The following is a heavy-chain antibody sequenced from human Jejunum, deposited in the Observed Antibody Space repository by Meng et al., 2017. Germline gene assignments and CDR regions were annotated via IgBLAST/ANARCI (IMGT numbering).Heavy chain of an antibody. D-gene: IGHD1-7*01. CDR2: MHQSGSS. J-gene: IGHJ4*02. V-gene: IGHV4-4*02. Sequence: HVQLCASGPGLVRPSGALSRTCAVSGGFSSIYWWSWLRQPPGKGLEWIGEMHQSGSSNYNPSLKSRLTMSVDESKNHFSLKLNSVTAADTAVYYCARGWKYAWFNWGQGTLVTVSS. CDR3: ARGWKYAWFN. CDR1: GGFSSIYW.